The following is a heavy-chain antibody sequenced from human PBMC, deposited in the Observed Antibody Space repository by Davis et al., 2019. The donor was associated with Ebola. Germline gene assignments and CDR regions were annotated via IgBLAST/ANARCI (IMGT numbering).Heavy chain of an antibody. Sequence: PGGSLRLSCAASGFTVSSNYMSWVRQAPGKGLEWVSVIYSGGSTYYADSVKGRFTISRDNAKNSLYLQMNSLRAEDTAVYYCAREGGIWITMLHGMDVWGQGTTVTVSS. V-gene: IGHV3-53*01. CDR3: AREGGIWITMLHGMDV. J-gene: IGHJ6*02. CDR2: IYSGGST. D-gene: IGHD3-10*02. CDR1: GFTVSSNY.